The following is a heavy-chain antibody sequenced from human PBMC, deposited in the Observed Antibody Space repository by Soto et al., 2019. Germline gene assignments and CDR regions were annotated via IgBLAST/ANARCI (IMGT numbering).Heavy chain of an antibody. J-gene: IGHJ5*02. V-gene: IGHV4-61*01. CDR3: ARDGVGATDNRFDP. Sequence: QVQLQESGPGLVKPSETLSLTCTVSGGSVSSGSYYWSWIRQPPGKGLEWIGYIYYSGSTNYNPSLKSRVTISVDTSKNQFSLKLSSVTAADTAVYYCARDGVGATDNRFDPWGQGTLVTVSS. D-gene: IGHD1-26*01. CDR2: IYYSGST. CDR1: GGSVSSGSYY.